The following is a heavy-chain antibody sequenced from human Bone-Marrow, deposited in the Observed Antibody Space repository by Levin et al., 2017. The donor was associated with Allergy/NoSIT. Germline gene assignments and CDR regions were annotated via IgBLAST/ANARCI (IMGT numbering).Heavy chain of an antibody. CDR3: ARPNYAASGVEY. D-gene: IGHD2-2*01. V-gene: IGHV3-74*01. J-gene: IGHJ4*02. CDR1: GFNFNAHW. CDR2: ISSDGSTT. Sequence: GGSLRLSCVASGFNFNAHWMLWVRQAPGKGLVWVSRISSDGSTTNFADSVKGRFTVSRDNAKNTLNLQMNSLRAEDTAVYYCARPNYAASGVEYWGQGTLVTVSS.